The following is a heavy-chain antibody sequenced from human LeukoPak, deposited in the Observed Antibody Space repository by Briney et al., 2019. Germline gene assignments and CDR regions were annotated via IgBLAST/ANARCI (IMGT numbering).Heavy chain of an antibody. V-gene: IGHV4-59*08. CDR1: GGSISSFY. CDR2: IYSSEST. CDR3: ASSNAYYSDTSGFHVY. J-gene: IGHJ4*02. D-gene: IGHD3-22*01. Sequence: SKTLFLTCTVSGGSISSFYWSWIRQPPGKGLEWIGYIYSSESTNYNPSLKSRVTISAGTSKNQFSLKLSSVTAADTAVYYCASSNAYYSDTSGFHVYWGQGTLVTVSS.